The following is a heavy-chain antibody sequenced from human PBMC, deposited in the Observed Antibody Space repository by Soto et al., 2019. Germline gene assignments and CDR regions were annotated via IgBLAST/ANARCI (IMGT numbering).Heavy chain of an antibody. J-gene: IGHJ4*02. CDR3: AREWRERGFDS. CDR1: GFTFSTYS. V-gene: IGHV3-21*01. CDR2: IDSSSSYM. Sequence: EVQLVESGGGLVKPGGSLRLSCAVSGFTFSTYSMNWVRQAPGKGLEWVSYIDSSSSYMYYADSLKGRFTISRDNAKNSLYLEMSSLRAEDTAVYYCAREWRERGFDSWGQGILVTVSS. D-gene: IGHD1-26*01.